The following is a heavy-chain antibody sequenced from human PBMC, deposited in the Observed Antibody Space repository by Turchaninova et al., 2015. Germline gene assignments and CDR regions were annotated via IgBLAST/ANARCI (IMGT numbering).Heavy chain of an antibody. D-gene: IGHD5-24*01. Sequence: QLQLQESGPGLVKPSETLSLTCTVSGGSISSSSYYWGWIRQPPGKGLEWIGSIYYSGSTYYNPSRKSRVTISVDTSKNQFSLKLSSVTAADTAVYYCARLKDGWLQLRLDSYYFDYWGQGTLVTVSS. CDR3: ARLKDGWLQLRLDSYYFDY. CDR2: IYYSGST. V-gene: IGHV4-39*01. CDR1: GGSISSSSYY. J-gene: IGHJ4*02.